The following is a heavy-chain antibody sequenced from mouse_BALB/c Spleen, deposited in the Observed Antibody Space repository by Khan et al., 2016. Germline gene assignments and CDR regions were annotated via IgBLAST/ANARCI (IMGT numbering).Heavy chain of an antibody. V-gene: IGHV3-1*02. Sequence: EVQLQESGPDLVKPSQSLSLTCTVTGYSIPSHYSWHWIRHFPGNKLEWMGYIHYSGSTNYNPSLKSRISITRDTSKNQFFLQFNSVTTEDTATNDCATSTSGYWYYFDYWGQGTTLTVSS. CDR3: ATSTSGYWYYFDY. J-gene: IGHJ2*01. D-gene: IGHD3-1*01. CDR1: GYSIPSHYS. CDR2: IHYSGST.